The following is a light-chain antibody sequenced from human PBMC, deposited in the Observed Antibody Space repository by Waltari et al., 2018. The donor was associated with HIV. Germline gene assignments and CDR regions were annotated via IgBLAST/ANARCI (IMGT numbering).Light chain of an antibody. Sequence: QSALTQPASVSGSPGPSIPISCTGTSSAVGGYDFVSWSQQHPGKAPKRMIYEVSSRPSVVSHRFSGSKSGNTASLTISGLQAEDEADYYCSSYTSRNTHVFGTGTKVTVL. CDR2: EVS. V-gene: IGLV2-14*01. CDR3: SSYTSRNTHV. J-gene: IGLJ1*01. CDR1: SSAVGGYDF.